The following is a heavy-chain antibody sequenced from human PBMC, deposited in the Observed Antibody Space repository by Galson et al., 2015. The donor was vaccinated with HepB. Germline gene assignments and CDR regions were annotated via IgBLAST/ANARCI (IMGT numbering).Heavy chain of an antibody. CDR2: IWYDGSNK. CDR1: GFTFSSYG. V-gene: IGHV3-33*06. Sequence: SLRLSCAASGFTFSSYGMHWVRQAPGKGLEWVAVIWYDGSNKYYADSVKGRFTISRDNSKNTLYLQMNSLRAEDTAVYYCAKDLDSSSWYQPVDYWGQGTLVTVSS. D-gene: IGHD6-13*01. J-gene: IGHJ4*02. CDR3: AKDLDSSSWYQPVDY.